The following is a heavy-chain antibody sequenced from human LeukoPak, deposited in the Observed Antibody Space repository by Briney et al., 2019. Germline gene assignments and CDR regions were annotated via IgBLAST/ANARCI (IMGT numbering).Heavy chain of an antibody. D-gene: IGHD6-19*01. J-gene: IGHJ4*02. Sequence: PGGSLRLSCAASGFTFSSYSMNWVRQAPGKGLEWVSSISSSSSYIYYADSVKGRFTISRDNAKNSLYLQMNSLRSEDTAVYYCARLSIAVTDSPDYWGQGTLVTVSS. V-gene: IGHV3-21*04. CDR1: GFTFSSYS. CDR3: ARLSIAVTDSPDY. CDR2: ISSSSSYI.